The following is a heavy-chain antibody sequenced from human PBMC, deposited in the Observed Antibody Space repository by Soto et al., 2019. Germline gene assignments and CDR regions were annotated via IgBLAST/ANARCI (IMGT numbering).Heavy chain of an antibody. J-gene: IGHJ4*02. V-gene: IGHV3-23*01. Sequence: GQGLEWVSAISGSGGSTYYADSVKGRFTISRDNSKNTLYLQMNSLRAEDTAVYYCANDATIFGTTYFDYWGQGTLVTVSS. CDR2: ISGSGGST. D-gene: IGHD3-3*01. CDR3: ANDATIFGTTYFDY.